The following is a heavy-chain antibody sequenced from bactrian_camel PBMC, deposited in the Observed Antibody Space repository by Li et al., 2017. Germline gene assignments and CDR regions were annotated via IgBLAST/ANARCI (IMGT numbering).Heavy chain of an antibody. V-gene: IGHV3S1*01. CDR3: AVNAFCSGTYWPAVYMN. Sequence: LVESGGGLVQPGGSLRLSCAASGFVFGNYWMYWVRQAPGKGLEWVSRINGGGSTTYYADSVKGRTTVSVDNAKKTLYLQMNSLKSEDTAMYSCAVNAFCSGTYWPAVYMNWGRGTQVTVS. CDR2: INGGGSTT. J-gene: IGHJ4*01. D-gene: IGHD2*01. CDR1: GFVFGNYW.